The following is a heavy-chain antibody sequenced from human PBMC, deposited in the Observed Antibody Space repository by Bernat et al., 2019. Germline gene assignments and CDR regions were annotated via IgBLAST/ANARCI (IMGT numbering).Heavy chain of an antibody. V-gene: IGHV3-21*01. J-gene: IGHJ5*02. D-gene: IGHD3-10*01. Sequence: EVQLVESGGGLVKPGGSLRLSCAASGFTFSSYSMNWVRQAPGKGLEWVSSISSSSSYIYYADSVKGRFTISRDNAKNSLYLQMNSLRAEDTAVYYCANNMITMVRGDESWGQGTLVTVSS. CDR3: ANNMITMVRGDES. CDR1: GFTFSSYS. CDR2: ISSSSSYI.